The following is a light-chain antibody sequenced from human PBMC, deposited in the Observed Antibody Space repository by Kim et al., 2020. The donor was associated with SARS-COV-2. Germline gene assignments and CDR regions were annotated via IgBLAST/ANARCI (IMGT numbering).Light chain of an antibody. J-gene: IGKJ1*01. Sequence: DIQLTQSPVTLSASVGDRLTITCRASQSPGKWLAWYQLRPGKAPKLLIYQAFTLQSGVPSRFSGGGSGTELTLTISSLVPDDSATYYCQQYKTYPWTFGQGTKVDI. CDR3: QQYKTYPWT. CDR1: QSPGKW. CDR2: QAF. V-gene: IGKV1-5*03.